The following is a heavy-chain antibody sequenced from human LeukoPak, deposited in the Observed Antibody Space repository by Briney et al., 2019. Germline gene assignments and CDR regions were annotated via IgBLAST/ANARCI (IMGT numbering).Heavy chain of an antibody. CDR1: GLTVSSNY. V-gene: IGHV3-66*01. CDR3: ARDRGYSSGWYGRFDY. CDR2: IYSGGST. Sequence: PGGSLRLSCAASGLTVSSNYMSWVRQAPGKGLEWVSVIYSGGSTYYADSVKGRFTISRDNSKNTLYLQMNSLRAEDTAVYYCARDRGYSSGWYGRFDYWGQGTLVTVSS. D-gene: IGHD6-19*01. J-gene: IGHJ4*02.